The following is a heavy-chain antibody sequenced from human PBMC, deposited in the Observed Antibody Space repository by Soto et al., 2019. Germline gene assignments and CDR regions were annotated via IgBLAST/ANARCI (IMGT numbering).Heavy chain of an antibody. CDR3: ALVAESSSSGYTAPSAFDL. D-gene: IGHD6-13*01. J-gene: IGHJ3*01. CDR2: ISAYNGNT. CDR1: GYTCTSYG. V-gene: IGHV1-18*01. Sequence: QFQLVQSGAEVKKPGASVKVSCKASGYTCTSYGLSWVRQAPGQGLEGMGWISAYNGNTNYAQKLQGRVTMTTDTTPITAYMELRSLRDAATAVYYCALVAESSSSGYTAPSAFDLWGQGTMVTVSS.